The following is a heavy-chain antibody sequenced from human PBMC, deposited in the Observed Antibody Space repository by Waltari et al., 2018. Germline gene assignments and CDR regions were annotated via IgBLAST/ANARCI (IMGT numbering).Heavy chain of an antibody. J-gene: IGHJ4*02. V-gene: IGHV3-49*03. CDR3: NGRDDYNGGH. Sequence: EVQLVESGGRLVQPGRSLRLSCATSGFSFSEYGISWFRHVPGKGLGGVGFLRREAYGVTPEYAASVRGRFTISRDDSKGLAYLQMNNLRTEDTAVYYCNGRDDYNGGHWGQGTLVTVSS. CDR2: LRREAYGVTP. D-gene: IGHD4-4*01. CDR1: GFSFSEYG.